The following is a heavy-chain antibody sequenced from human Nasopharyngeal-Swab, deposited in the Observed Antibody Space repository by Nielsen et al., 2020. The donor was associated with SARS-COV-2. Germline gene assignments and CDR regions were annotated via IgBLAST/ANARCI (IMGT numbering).Heavy chain of an antibody. Sequence: GESLKISCTASGFTFGDYAMSWVRQAPGKGLEWVGFIRGKANGGTTEYAASVKGRFTISRDDSKSIAYLQLNSLKTEDTAVYYCTREYDDSWYAEIFDYWGQGTLVTVSS. CDR1: GFTFGDYA. CDR2: IRGKANGGTT. J-gene: IGHJ4*02. CDR3: TREYDDSWYAEIFDY. V-gene: IGHV3-49*04. D-gene: IGHD6-13*01.